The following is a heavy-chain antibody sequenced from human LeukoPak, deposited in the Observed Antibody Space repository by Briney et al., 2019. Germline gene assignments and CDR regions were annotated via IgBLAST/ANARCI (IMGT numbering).Heavy chain of an antibody. Sequence: SETLTLTCTVSGGSISSRSYYWGGIRQPPGKGLEWIGSIYYSGSTYYNPSLKSRVTISVDTSKNQFSLKLSSVTAADTAVYYCARVYYGGTADYWYFDFWGRGTLVTVSS. V-gene: IGHV4-39*07. J-gene: IGHJ2*01. CDR2: IYYSGST. CDR3: ARVYYGGTADYWYFDF. D-gene: IGHD4-23*01. CDR1: GGSISSRSYY.